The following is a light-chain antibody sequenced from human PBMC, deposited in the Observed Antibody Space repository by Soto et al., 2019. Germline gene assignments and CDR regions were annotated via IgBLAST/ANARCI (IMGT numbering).Light chain of an antibody. CDR2: GAS. V-gene: IGKV3-15*01. CDR1: QNVFSN. CDR3: QQYNLWPPIT. J-gene: IGKJ5*01. Sequence: EIVMTQSPGTLSVSPGERATLSCRASQNVFSNVAWYQQRPGQPPRLLISGASTRATGVSARFSASGSVTDFTLTITSLQSEDFAVYYCQQYNLWPPITFGQGTRLEIK.